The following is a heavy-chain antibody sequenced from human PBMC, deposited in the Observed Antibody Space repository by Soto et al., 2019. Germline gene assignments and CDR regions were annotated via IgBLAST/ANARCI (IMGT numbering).Heavy chain of an antibody. CDR3: ARESRHIAHRVFGSLGWLDP. Sequence: QVQLVQSGAEVKKPGASVRVSCKASGYTFTSYYMHWVRQAPGQGLEWMGTINPSGGSTNYAQKFQGRDIRTRDTSTSTVFMGLSNLRSENTAVYYCARESRHIAHRVFGSLGWLDPWGQGTLVTVSS. CDR1: GYTFTSYY. CDR2: INPSGGST. J-gene: IGHJ5*02. V-gene: IGHV1-46*01. D-gene: IGHD2-21*01.